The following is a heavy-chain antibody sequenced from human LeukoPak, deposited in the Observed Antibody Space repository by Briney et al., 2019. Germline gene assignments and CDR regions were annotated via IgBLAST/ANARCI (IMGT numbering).Heavy chain of an antibody. CDR3: ARGRWASSSVDY. CDR2: IYYSGST. Sequence: SETLSLTCTVSGGSISSYYWSWIRQAPGKGLEWIGYIYYSGSTNYNPSLKSRVTISVDTSKNQFSLKLSSVTAADTAVYYCARGRWASSSVDYWGQGTLVTVSS. V-gene: IGHV4-59*01. J-gene: IGHJ4*02. D-gene: IGHD6-6*01. CDR1: GGSISSYY.